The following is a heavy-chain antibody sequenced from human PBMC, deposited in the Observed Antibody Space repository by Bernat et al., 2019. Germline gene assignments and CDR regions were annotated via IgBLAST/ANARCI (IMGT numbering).Heavy chain of an antibody. Sequence: QVQLVQSGAEVKKPGASVKVSCKASGYTFTGYYMHWVRQAPGQGLEWMGWINPNSGGTSYAQKFQGRVTMTRDTSISTAYMELSRLTSDDTAVYYCARDGRTFDLDYWGQGTLVTVSS. D-gene: IGHD3-10*01. J-gene: IGHJ4*02. CDR1: GYTFTGYY. CDR2: INPNSGGT. CDR3: ARDGRTFDLDY. V-gene: IGHV1-2*02.